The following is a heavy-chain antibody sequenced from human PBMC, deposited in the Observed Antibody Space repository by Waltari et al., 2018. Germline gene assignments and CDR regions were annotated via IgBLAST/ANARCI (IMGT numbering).Heavy chain of an antibody. CDR2: IIPIFGTA. CDR3: AKRGDYYGSGTSLDV. V-gene: IGHV1-69*12. D-gene: IGHD3-10*01. Sequence: VQLVQSGAEVKKPGSSVKVSCKASGGPFSRSAISWCRPHPGQGLEWMGGIIPIFGTANYAQKCQGRVTITADESTSTAYMELSSLRSEDTAVYYCAKRGDYYGSGTSLDVWGQGTTVTVSS. CDR1: GGPFSRSA. J-gene: IGHJ6*02.